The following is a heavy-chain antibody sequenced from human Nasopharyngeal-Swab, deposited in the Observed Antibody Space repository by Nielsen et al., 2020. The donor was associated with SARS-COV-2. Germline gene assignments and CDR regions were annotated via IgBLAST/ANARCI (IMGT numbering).Heavy chain of an antibody. V-gene: IGHV3-30*18. CDR1: GFTFSNYA. D-gene: IGHD5-12*01. CDR3: AKEDLSGYDSTSYYGMDV. Sequence: SGFTFSNYAMHWVRQAPGKELEWTAVISYDGNYKYYADSVKGRFTISRDNSKNTVFLQMNSLRAEDTAVYYCAKEDLSGYDSTSYYGMDVWGQGTTVTVSS. CDR2: ISYDGNYK. J-gene: IGHJ6*02.